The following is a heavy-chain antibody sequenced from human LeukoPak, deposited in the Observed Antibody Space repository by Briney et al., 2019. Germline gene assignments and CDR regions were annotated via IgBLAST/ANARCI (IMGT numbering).Heavy chain of an antibody. CDR2: IYYSGST. CDR1: GGSISSSGYY. CDR3: ARHEYSGSYYGLSWFDP. V-gene: IGHV4-39*01. D-gene: IGHD1-26*01. Sequence: PSETLSLTCTVSGGSISSSGYYWGWIRQPPGKGLEWIASIYYSGSTYYNPSLKSRVTISVDTSKNQLSLKLSSLTAADTAVYYCARHEYSGSYYGLSWFDPWGPGNPGHRLL. J-gene: IGHJ5*02.